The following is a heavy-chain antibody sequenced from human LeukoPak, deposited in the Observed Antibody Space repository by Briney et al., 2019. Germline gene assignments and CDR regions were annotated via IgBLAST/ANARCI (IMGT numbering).Heavy chain of an antibody. J-gene: IGHJ4*02. V-gene: IGHV4-39*01. CDR1: GGSINSGTFY. CDR2: MYYDGSS. Sequence: ETLSLACTVSGGSINSGTFYWGWIRQPPGRGLEWIGSMYYDGSSYYNPSLKSRVTTYVDTSKNQCSLKLTSVTAADTAVYFCARRSDSGSDDGEDYFDYWGQGTLVTVSS. D-gene: IGHD1-26*01. CDR3: ARRSDSGSDDGEDYFDY.